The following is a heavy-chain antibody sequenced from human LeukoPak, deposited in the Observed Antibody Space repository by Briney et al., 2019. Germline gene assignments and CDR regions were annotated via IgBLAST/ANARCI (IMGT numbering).Heavy chain of an antibody. CDR3: AGVRVGLSRDFDC. V-gene: IGHV1-69*06. D-gene: IGHD2-8*02. J-gene: IGHJ4*02. CDR2: IIPIFGTA. CDR1: GGTFSSYA. Sequence: GASVKVSCKASGGTFSSYAISWVRQAPGQGLEWMGGIIPIFGTANYAQKFQGRVTMTWDTSTITVHMELSSLRSEDTAVYYCAGVRVGLSRDFDCWGQGTLVTVSS.